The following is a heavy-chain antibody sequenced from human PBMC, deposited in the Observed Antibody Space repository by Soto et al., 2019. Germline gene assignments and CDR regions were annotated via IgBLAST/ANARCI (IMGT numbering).Heavy chain of an antibody. CDR3: AEGGGVTTSGDDY. V-gene: IGHV4-30-2*01. CDR2: IYHSGST. J-gene: IGHJ4*02. Sequence: QLQLQESGSGLVKPSQTLSLTCAVSGGSINTATHSWSWIRQPPGKGLEWIGYIYHSGSTYYNPSGKARVTRSIDKSHNPVSVRLCSVTAGDWGVYYCAEGGGVTTSGDDYWGQGILVTVSS. CDR1: GGSINTATHS. D-gene: IGHD4-4*01.